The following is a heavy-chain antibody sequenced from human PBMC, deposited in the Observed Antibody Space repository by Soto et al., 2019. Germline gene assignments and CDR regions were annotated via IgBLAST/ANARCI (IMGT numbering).Heavy chain of an antibody. CDR3: ARIPDRGLLDY. CDR1: GYTFTTYY. V-gene: IGHV1-46*01. CDR2: INPSGGTT. Sequence: QVQLVQSGAEVKKPGASVKVSCKASGYTFTTYYIHWVRRAPGQGLEWMGIINPSGGTTSYAQKFQARVTMTRDTSTSTVYMELSSLRSEDTAVYYCARIPDRGLLDYWGQGTLVTVSS. D-gene: IGHD2-15*01. J-gene: IGHJ4*02.